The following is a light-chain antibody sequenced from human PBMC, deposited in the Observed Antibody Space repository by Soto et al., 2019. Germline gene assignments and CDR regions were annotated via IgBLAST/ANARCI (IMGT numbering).Light chain of an antibody. V-gene: IGKV3-15*01. CDR3: QQYNDWPLT. Sequence: EVVLTQSPGTLSLSPGERVTLSCRASQSISGNLAWYQQKPGQAPSLLIYGAFTRATGIPARFSGTGSGTEFTLTISSLQSEDFALYYCQQYNDWPLTFGQGTKVDIK. CDR2: GAF. J-gene: IGKJ1*01. CDR1: QSISGN.